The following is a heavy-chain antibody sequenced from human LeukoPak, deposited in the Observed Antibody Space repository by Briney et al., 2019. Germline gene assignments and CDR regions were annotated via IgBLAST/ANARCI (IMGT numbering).Heavy chain of an antibody. J-gene: IGHJ4*02. CDR3: ARDSYDSPSSDY. V-gene: IGHV3-11*01. CDR2: ISSSGSTI. Sequence: GGSLRLSCAASGFTFSDYYMSWIRQAPGKGLEWVSYISSSGSTIYYADSVKGRFSISRGNAKNSLYLQMNSLRAEDTAVYYCARDSYDSPSSDYWGQGTLVTVSS. CDR1: GFTFSDYY. D-gene: IGHD3-22*01.